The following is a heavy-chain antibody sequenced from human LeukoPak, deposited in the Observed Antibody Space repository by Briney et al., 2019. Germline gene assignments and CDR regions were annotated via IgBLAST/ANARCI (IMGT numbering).Heavy chain of an antibody. Sequence: TGRSLRLSCAASGFTFSTYTMHWVRQAPGKGLEWVALISFDGSATYSADSVKGRFTISRDNSKNTMYLQMNRLRPEDTAAYYCARDSGPIEVPGRSKDYWGQGTLVTVSS. V-gene: IGHV3-30*04. D-gene: IGHD1-26*01. CDR1: GFTFSTYT. CDR2: ISFDGSAT. CDR3: ARDSGPIEVPGRSKDY. J-gene: IGHJ4*02.